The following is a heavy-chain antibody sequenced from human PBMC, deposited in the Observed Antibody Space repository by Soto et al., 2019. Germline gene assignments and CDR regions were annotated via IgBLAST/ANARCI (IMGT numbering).Heavy chain of an antibody. CDR1: GYTFTTYV. D-gene: IGHD3-10*01. V-gene: IGHV1-3*01. CDR2: INAGNDNT. Sequence: GASVKVSCKASGYTFTTYVMHWVRQAPGQRLEWMGWINAGNDNTKYSQKFQGRVTITRDTSASTVYMELSSLSSEDTAVYYCARFGHYYYGMDVWGKGTTVTVSS. CDR3: ARFGHYYYGMDV. J-gene: IGHJ6*04.